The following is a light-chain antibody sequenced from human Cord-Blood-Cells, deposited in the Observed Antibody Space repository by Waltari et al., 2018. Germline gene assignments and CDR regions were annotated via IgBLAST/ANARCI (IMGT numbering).Light chain of an antibody. CDR1: QSTRST. Sequence: DIQRTQSPPTLHESVRDRAIITCRASQSTRSTLAWFQQKSGKAPKLQTYKASRLESGVTSRFSDRGSGAGCTLPVSSLQPDECATNYSEQDNSYSCTCNQGTERE. CDR3: EQDNSYSCT. CDR2: KAS. V-gene: IGKV1-5*03. J-gene: IGKJ2*02.